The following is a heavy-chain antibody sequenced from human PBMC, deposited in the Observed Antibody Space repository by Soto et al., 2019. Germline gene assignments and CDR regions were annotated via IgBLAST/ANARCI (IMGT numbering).Heavy chain of an antibody. CDR2: IIPIFGTA. D-gene: IGHD2-2*01. J-gene: IGHJ5*02. V-gene: IGHV1-69*13. CDR3: ARDGLGYCSSTSRDNWFDP. CDR1: GGTFSSYA. Sequence: SVKVSCKASGGTFSSYAISWVRQAPGQGLEWMGGIIPIFGTANYAQKFQGRVTITADESTSTAYMELSSLRSEDTAVYYCARDGLGYCSSTSRDNWFDPWGQGTLVTVSS.